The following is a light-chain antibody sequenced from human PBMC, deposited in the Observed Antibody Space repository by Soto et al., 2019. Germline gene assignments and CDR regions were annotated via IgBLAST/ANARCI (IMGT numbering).Light chain of an antibody. V-gene: IGKV3-20*01. J-gene: IGKJ4*01. Sequence: IVLTQSPGTLSLSPGERATLSCRASQSVGRRYLAWYQQRPGQAPRLRIYDTSERASDIPDRFSGSGSGTAFPLTISRLVPEDFAVYYCQYHGTFGGGPKVEIK. CDR2: DTS. CDR1: QSVGRRY. CDR3: QYHGT.